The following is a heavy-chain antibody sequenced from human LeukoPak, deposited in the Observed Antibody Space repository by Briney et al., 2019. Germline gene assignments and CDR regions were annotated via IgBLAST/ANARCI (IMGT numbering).Heavy chain of an antibody. D-gene: IGHD3-22*01. V-gene: IGHV1-2*06. Sequence: ASVKVSCKAFEYSFTGNYMHWVRQVPGQGLEWMGRINPNSGDTNFAQKFQGRVTMTRDTSISTVYMELSRLRSDDTAVFYCARGYYDSSDFEYFQHWGQGTLVTVSS. CDR3: ARGYYDSSDFEYFQH. CDR2: INPNSGDT. J-gene: IGHJ1*01. CDR1: EYSFTGNY.